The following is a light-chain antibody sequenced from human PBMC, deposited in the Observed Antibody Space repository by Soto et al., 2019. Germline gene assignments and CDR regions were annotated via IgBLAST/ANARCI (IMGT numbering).Light chain of an antibody. CDR1: QDIGTF. CDR2: AAS. V-gene: IGKV1-39*01. Sequence: DFQMTQSPSSLSASVGDRVTITCRASQDIGTFLNWYQQKPGKPPNLLIYAASTLLSGVSSRFSGSGSGTDFTLTISSLQPEDFATYYCQQSYSTPQITFGPGTKVDVK. CDR3: QQSYSTPQIT. J-gene: IGKJ3*01.